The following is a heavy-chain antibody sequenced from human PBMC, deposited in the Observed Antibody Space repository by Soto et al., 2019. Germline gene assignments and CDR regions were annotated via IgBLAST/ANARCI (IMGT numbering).Heavy chain of an antibody. Sequence: QVHLVQSGAAVREPGASVKVSCRPSGYTFSHYAIHWLRQAPGQRLEWMGWINTDNGFTQFSQNLLGRVTITRDTSASTVYMDVSGLRSEDTAVYFCARDGHRVIWAGLPIFYFDYWGQGTQVTVSS. CDR1: GYTFSHYA. CDR2: INTDNGFT. V-gene: IGHV1-3*04. D-gene: IGHD3-3*02. J-gene: IGHJ4*02. CDR3: ARDGHRVIWAGLPIFYFDY.